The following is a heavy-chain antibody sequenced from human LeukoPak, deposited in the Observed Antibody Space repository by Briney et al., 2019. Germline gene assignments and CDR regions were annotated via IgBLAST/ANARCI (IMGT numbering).Heavy chain of an antibody. CDR1: GGSVSSGSYY. V-gene: IGHV4-61*01. J-gene: IGHJ4*02. D-gene: IGHD3-22*01. CDR3: AGSGYYLNFDY. CDR2: IYYSGST. Sequence: KPSETLSLTCTVSGGSVSSGSYYWSWIRQPPGKGLEWIGYIYYSGSTNYNPSLKSRVTISVDTSKNQFSLKLSSVTAADTAVYYCAGSGYYLNFDYWGQGTLVTASS.